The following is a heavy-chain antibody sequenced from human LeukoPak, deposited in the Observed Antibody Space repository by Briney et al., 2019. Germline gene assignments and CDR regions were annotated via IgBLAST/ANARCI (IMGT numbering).Heavy chain of an antibody. V-gene: IGHV5-51*01. Sequence: GESLKISCKGSGYSFTSYWIGWERQLPRKGLEWMGNLSPVDSDPKSTPSFQGQVTLSADKSISTAYLQWSSLKASDTAMYYCASNAIVVPAAMGAFDIWGQGTMVTVSS. J-gene: IGHJ3*02. CDR2: LSPVDSDP. CDR3: ASNAIVVPAAMGAFDI. CDR1: GYSFTSYW. D-gene: IGHD2-2*01.